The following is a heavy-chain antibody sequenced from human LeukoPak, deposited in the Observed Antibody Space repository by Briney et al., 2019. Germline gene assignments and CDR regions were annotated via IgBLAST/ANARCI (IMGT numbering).Heavy chain of an antibody. CDR1: GYSFTSYW. D-gene: IGHD6-13*01. CDR3: ARRSIAAAGGDAFDI. V-gene: IGHV5-51*01. CDR2: IYPGDSDT. Sequence: GESLKISCNGSGYSFTSYWIGWVRQMPGKGLEWMGIIYPGDSDTRYSPSFQGQVTISADKSISTAYLQWSSLKASDTAMYYCARRSIAAAGGDAFDIWGQGTMVTVSS. J-gene: IGHJ3*02.